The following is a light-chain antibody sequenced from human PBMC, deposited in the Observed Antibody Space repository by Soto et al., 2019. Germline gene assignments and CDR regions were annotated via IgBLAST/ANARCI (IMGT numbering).Light chain of an antibody. CDR3: QEYSSPGT. Sequence: ETVLTQSPGTLSLSPGERATLSCRASQSVSSNYLAWFQQQSGQAPRLLNYGASNRAAGIPDRFSGSGSGTDFTLTISRLEPEDSAVYYCQEYSSPGTFGQGTKVDIK. CDR2: GAS. J-gene: IGKJ1*01. V-gene: IGKV3-20*01. CDR1: QSVSSNY.